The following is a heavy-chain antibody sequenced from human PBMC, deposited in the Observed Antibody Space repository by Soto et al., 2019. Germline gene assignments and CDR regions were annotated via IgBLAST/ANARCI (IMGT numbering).Heavy chain of an antibody. D-gene: IGHD3-10*01. Sequence: SQTLSLTCAISGDSVSGNSAAWNWIRQSPSRGLEWLGRTYYRSRWYNDYAVSVKSRITVTPDTSKNQFSLHLNSVTAADTAVYYCARQGYGSGPNWFDSWGQGTLVTVSS. V-gene: IGHV6-1*01. CDR3: ARQGYGSGPNWFDS. J-gene: IGHJ5*01. CDR1: GDSVSGNSAA. CDR2: TYYRSRWYN.